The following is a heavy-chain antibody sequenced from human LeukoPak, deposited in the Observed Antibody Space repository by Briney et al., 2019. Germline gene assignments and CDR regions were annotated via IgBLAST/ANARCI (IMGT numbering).Heavy chain of an antibody. V-gene: IGHV3-48*04. CDR3: ARAKGYTSSYSFDY. CDR1: GFTFNNYA. Sequence: GGSLRLSCAASGFTFNNYAMNWVRQTPGGRLEWVSFIGISSGPLLYADSVKGRFTISRDNAKASVYLQMNRLRAEDTAVYYCARAKGYTSSYSFDYWGQGILVAVSS. J-gene: IGHJ4*02. D-gene: IGHD3-10*01. CDR2: IGISSGPL.